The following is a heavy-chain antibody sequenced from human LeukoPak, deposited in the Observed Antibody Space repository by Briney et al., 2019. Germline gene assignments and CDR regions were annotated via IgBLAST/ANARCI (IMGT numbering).Heavy chain of an antibody. CDR3: AREYDKTFQGDNWFDP. V-gene: IGHV4-30-4*01. CDR1: GGSISSGDYY. J-gene: IGHJ5*02. CDR2: IYYSGST. Sequence: PSETLSLTCTVSGGSISSGDYYWSWIRQPPGKGLEWIGYIYYSGSTYYNPSLKSRVTISVDTSKNQFSLKLSSVTAADTAVYYCAREYDKTFQGDNWFDPWGQGTLVTVSS. D-gene: IGHD2-21*01.